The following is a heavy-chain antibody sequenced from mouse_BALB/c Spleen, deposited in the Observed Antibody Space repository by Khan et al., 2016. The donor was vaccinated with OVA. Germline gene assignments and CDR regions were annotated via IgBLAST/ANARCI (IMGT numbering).Heavy chain of an antibody. J-gene: IGHJ2*01. CDR2: ISYSGNI. CDR3: ARIYGGDFDY. V-gene: IGHV3-2*02. D-gene: IGHD1-1*01. Sequence: EVQLQESGPGLVKPSQSLSLTCTVTGYSITSDYVWNWIRQFPGNKLEWMGYISYSGNIHYNPSLKSRISITRDTSKNQFFLQFNSVTTEDTATYYCARIYGGDFDYWGQGTTLTVSS. CDR1: GYSITSDYV.